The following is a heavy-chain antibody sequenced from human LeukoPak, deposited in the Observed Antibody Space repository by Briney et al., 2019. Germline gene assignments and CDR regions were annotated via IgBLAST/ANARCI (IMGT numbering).Heavy chain of an antibody. Sequence: GGSLRLSCVASGLIFSNSWMHWVRQAPGKGLVWVSRINPDGTSTTYADSVKGRFTVSRDNAKNTVYLQMNSLRAEDTAVYQCVPSLGAWDYWGEGTPVTVSS. J-gene: IGHJ4*02. CDR1: GLIFSNSW. V-gene: IGHV3-74*01. D-gene: IGHD3-16*01. CDR2: INPDGTST. CDR3: VPSLGAWDY.